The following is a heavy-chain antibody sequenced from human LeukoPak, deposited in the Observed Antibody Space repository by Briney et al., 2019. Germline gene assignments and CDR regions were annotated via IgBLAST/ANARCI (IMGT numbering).Heavy chain of an antibody. CDR1: GFTFSSYA. J-gene: IGHJ6*02. D-gene: IGHD1-26*01. CDR3: ARGRFGVGATFLFDYYYYGMDV. CDR2: ISYDGSNK. Sequence: GRSLRLSCAASGFTFSSYAMHWVRQAPGKGLEWVAVISYDGSNKYYADSVKGRFTISRDNSKNTLYLQMNSLRAEDTAVYYCARGRFGVGATFLFDYYYYGMDVWGQGTTVTVSS. V-gene: IGHV3-30-3*01.